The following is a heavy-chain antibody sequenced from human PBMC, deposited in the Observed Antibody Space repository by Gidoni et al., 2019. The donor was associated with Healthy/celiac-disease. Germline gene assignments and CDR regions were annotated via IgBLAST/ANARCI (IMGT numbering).Heavy chain of an antibody. D-gene: IGHD3-22*01. CDR1: GFTFSSYA. CDR3: AKDSWDYDSSGYYMDY. J-gene: IGHJ4*02. CDR2: ISGSGGST. V-gene: IGHV3-23*01. Sequence: EVQLLESGGGLVQPGWSLRLSCAASGFTFSSYAMSWVRQAPGKGMEWVSAISGSGGSTYYADSVRCRFTISRDNSKNTLYLQMNSLRAEDTAVYYCAKDSWDYDSSGYYMDYWGQGTLVTVSS.